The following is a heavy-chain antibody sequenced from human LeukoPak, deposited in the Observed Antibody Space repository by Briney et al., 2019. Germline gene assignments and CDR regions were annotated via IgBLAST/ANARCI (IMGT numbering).Heavy chain of an antibody. J-gene: IGHJ6*02. Sequence: GGSLRLSCAASGFTFSSYAMHWVRQAPGKGLEWVAVISYDGSNKYYADSVKGRFTISRDNSKNTLYLQMNSLRAEDTAVYYCARGLAEWLPQDYYYYGMDVWGQGTTVTVSS. CDR1: GFTFSSYA. D-gene: IGHD3-3*01. CDR3: ARGLAEWLPQDYYYYGMDV. V-gene: IGHV3-30*04. CDR2: ISYDGSNK.